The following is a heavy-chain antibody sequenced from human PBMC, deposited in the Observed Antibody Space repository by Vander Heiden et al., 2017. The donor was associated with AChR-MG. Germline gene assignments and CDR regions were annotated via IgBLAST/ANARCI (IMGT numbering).Heavy chain of an antibody. CDR1: GFTFSNAW. D-gene: IGHD4-17*01. CDR3: TTHDYGDPNYFDY. Sequence: EVQLVESGGVLVKPGGSVRLSCAASGFTFSNAWMSWVSQAPGKGLESVGRIKSKTDGGTTDYAAPVKGRFTISRDDSKNTLYLQMNSLKTEDTAVYYCTTHDYGDPNYFDYWGQGTLVTVSS. V-gene: IGHV3-15*01. J-gene: IGHJ4*02. CDR2: IKSKTDGGTT.